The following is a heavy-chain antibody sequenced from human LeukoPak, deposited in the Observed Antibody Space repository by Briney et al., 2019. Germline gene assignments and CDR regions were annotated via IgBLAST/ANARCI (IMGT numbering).Heavy chain of an antibody. D-gene: IGHD6-13*01. CDR2: ITRSGSTT. CDR3: ARDMAAAGDY. J-gene: IGHJ4*02. V-gene: IGHV3-48*03. Sequence: PGGSLRLSCAASGFTFSLYEMTWVRHAPGKGLEWVSYITRSGSTTYYADSVKGRFTISRDNAKNSLYLQMNSLTTEDTAVYYCARDMAAAGDYWGQGTLVTVSS. CDR1: GFTFSLYE.